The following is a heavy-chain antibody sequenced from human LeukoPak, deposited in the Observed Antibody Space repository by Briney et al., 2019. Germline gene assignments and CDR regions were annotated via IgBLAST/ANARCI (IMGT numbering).Heavy chain of an antibody. J-gene: IGHJ4*02. CDR3: ARAAPIRGYFDY. V-gene: IGHV4-59*01. Sequence: PSETLSLTCTVSGGSISSYYWSWIRQPPGKGLEGIGYIYYSGSTNYNPSLKSRVTISVDTSKNQFSLKLSSVTAADTAVYYCARAAPIRGYFDYWGQGTLVTVSS. CDR1: GGSISSYY. CDR2: IYYSGST. D-gene: IGHD1-26*01.